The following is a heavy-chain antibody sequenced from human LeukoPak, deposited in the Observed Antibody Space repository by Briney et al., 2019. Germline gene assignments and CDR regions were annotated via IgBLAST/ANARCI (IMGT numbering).Heavy chain of an antibody. Sequence: GGSLRLSCAASGFTVSSNYMSWVRQAPGKGLEWVSVIYSGGSTYYADSVKGRFTISRDNSKNTLYLQMNSLRAEDTAVYYCAREGYYDILTGYYADYWGQGTLVTVSS. CDR1: GFTVSSNY. V-gene: IGHV3-66*01. D-gene: IGHD3-9*01. CDR2: IYSGGST. CDR3: AREGYYDILTGYYADY. J-gene: IGHJ4*02.